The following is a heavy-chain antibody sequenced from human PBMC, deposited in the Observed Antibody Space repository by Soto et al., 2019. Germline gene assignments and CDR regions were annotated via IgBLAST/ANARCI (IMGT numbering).Heavy chain of an antibody. J-gene: IGHJ4*02. Sequence: GGSLRLSCAASGFTFSSYAMSWVRQAPGKGLEWVSAISGSGGSTYYADSVKGRFTISRDNSKNTLYLQMISLRAEDTAVYYCAKKMERLYYFDYWGQGTLVTVSS. CDR3: AKKMERLYYFDY. D-gene: IGHD1-1*01. CDR1: GFTFSSYA. CDR2: ISGSGGST. V-gene: IGHV3-23*01.